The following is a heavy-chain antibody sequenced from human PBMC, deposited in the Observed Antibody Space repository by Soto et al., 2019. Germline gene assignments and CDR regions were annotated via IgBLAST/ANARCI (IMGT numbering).Heavy chain of an antibody. V-gene: IGHV4-4*07. J-gene: IGHJ4*02. CDR3: ARDNNDFWSLYPLAFDY. CDR1: GGSLTKYY. D-gene: IGHD3-3*01. CDR2: VSTSGNV. Sequence: SETLSLTCTVSGGSLTKYYWSWIRQPAGKGLEWIGRVSTSGNVVSKASLRSRLTMSVDTSKNQFSLRLTSVTAADTAVYYCARDNNDFWSLYPLAFDYWGQGALVTVFS.